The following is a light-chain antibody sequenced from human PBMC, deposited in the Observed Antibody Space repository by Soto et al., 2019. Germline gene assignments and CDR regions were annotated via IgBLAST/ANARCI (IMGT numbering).Light chain of an antibody. V-gene: IGKV3D-15*01. CDR3: QQYTNWPGT. J-gene: IGKJ1*01. Sequence: EIVMTQSPATLSVSPGERATLSCRASQSVSSNLAWYQQKPGQAPSLLIYGASTRATGIPARFSGSGSGTEFTLTISSLQSEDFAVYYCQQYTNWPGTFGQGTK. CDR2: GAS. CDR1: QSVSSN.